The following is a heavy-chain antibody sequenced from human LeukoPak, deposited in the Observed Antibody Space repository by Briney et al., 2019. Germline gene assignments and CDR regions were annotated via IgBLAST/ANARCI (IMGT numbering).Heavy chain of an antibody. CDR2: IIPIFGTA. D-gene: IGHD1-26*01. J-gene: IGHJ6*02. Sequence: SVKVSCKASGGTFSSYAISWVRQAPGQGLEWMGGIIPIFGTANYAQKFQGRVTITADESTSAAYMELSSLRSEDTAVYYCARDGGSYFNFYYGMDVWGQGTTVTVSS. V-gene: IGHV1-69*13. CDR3: ARDGGSYFNFYYGMDV. CDR1: GGTFSSYA.